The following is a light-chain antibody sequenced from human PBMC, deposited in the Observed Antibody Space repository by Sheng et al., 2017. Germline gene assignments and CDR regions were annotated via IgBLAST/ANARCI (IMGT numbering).Light chain of an antibody. CDR3: ASWDDSLQGWV. V-gene: IGLV1-44*01. Sequence: QSVLTQPPSASGTPGSGSPSLVLEAGSNIGSNTVNWYQHLPGTAPKLLMFNNNXRPSGVHDRFSGSKSGTSSLPGHQWAQSEDEADYYCASWDDSLQGWVFGGGTRLTVL. J-gene: IGLJ2*01. CDR2: NNN. CDR1: GSNIGSNT.